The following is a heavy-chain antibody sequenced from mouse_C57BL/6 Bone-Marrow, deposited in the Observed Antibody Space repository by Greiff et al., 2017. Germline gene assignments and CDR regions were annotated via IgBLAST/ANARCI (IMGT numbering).Heavy chain of an antibody. CDR1: GYSFTGYY. J-gene: IGHJ4*01. CDR2: INPSTGGT. Sequence: VQLKESGPELVKPGASVKISCKASGYSFTGYYMNWVKQSPEKSLEWIGEINPSTGGTTYNQKFKAKATLTVDKSSSTAYMQLKSLTSEDSAVYYCARDFLLRYAMDYWGQGTSVTVSS. D-gene: IGHD1-1*01. CDR3: ARDFLLRYAMDY. V-gene: IGHV1-42*01.